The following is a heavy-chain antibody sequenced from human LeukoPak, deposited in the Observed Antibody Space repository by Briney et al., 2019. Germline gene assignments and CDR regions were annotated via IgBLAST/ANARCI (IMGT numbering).Heavy chain of an antibody. CDR2: IYYSGST. D-gene: IGHD3-10*02. Sequence: SETLSLTCTVSGYSISSGYYWGWIRQPPGKGLEWIGYIYYSGSTNYNPSLKSRVTISVDTSKNQFSLKLSSVTAADTAVYYCARHNDYYVVGGMDVWGQGTTVTVSS. CDR3: ARHNDYYVVGGMDV. CDR1: GYSISSGYY. J-gene: IGHJ6*02. V-gene: IGHV4-38-2*02.